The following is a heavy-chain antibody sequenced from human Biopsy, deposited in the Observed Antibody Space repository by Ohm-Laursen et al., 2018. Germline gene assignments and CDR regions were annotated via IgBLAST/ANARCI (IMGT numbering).Heavy chain of an antibody. J-gene: IGHJ3*01. V-gene: IGHV1-2*02. CDR3: ARDIMNRIAGLVARSDVFDV. D-gene: IGHD3-16*01. CDR1: GYTVNDYF. Sequence: ASVKVSCKGSGYTVNDYFLHWLRQAPGQGPEWMGWISPNSGGTNYAQKFQGRVTMTTDTSTSTVYLELRRLISDDTAVYYCARDIMNRIAGLVARSDVFDVWGQGTLVTVSS. CDR2: ISPNSGGT.